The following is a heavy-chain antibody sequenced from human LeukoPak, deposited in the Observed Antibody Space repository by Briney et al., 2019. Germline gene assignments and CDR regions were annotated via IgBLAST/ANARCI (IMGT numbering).Heavy chain of an antibody. CDR3: ARTTAAGPYFQH. Sequence: SETLSLTCAVSGGSISSGGYSWSWIRQPPGKGLEWIGYIYYSGSTYYNPSLKSRVTISVDTSKNQFSLKLSPVTAADTAVYYCARTTAAGPYFQHWGQGTLVTVSS. CDR2: IYYSGST. CDR1: GGSISSGGYS. J-gene: IGHJ1*01. V-gene: IGHV4-30-4*07. D-gene: IGHD6-13*01.